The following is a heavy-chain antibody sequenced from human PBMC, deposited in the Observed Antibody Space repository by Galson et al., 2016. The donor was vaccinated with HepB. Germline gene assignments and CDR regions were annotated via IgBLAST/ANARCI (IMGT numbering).Heavy chain of an antibody. J-gene: IGHJ6*02. V-gene: IGHV3-15*01. CDR3: TTVDPGRYSYYYYYAMDV. CDR1: GLTYSSLA. Sequence: SLRLSCAASGLTYSSLAMSWVRQAPGKGLEWVGRIKSKTQGGTTDYAAPGKGRFTISRDDSKNTLYPQMNSLKTEDTAVYYCTTVDPGRYSYYYYYAMDVWGQGTTVTVSS. CDR2: IKSKTQGGTT. D-gene: IGHD2-15*01.